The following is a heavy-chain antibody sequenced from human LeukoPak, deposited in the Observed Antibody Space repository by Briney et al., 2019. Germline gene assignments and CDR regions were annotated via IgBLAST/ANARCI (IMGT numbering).Heavy chain of an antibody. CDR2: INHSGST. Sequence: SETLSLTCAVYGGSFSGYYWSWIRQPPGKGLEWIGEINHSGSTNYNPSLKSRVTISVDTSKNQFSLKLSSVTAADTAVYYCARRGVAAKFIDYWGQGTLVTVSS. V-gene: IGHV4-34*01. D-gene: IGHD2-15*01. CDR3: ARRGVAAKFIDY. CDR1: GGSFSGYY. J-gene: IGHJ4*02.